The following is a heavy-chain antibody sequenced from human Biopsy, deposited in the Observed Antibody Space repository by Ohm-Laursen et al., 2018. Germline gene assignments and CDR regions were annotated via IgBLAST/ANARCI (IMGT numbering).Heavy chain of an antibody. CDR1: GYTFTTYG. V-gene: IGHV1-18*01. J-gene: IGHJ4*02. Sequence: GSSVKVFCKSSGYTFTTYGISWVRQAPGQGLEWMGWINTYSGNTNYGKKFHDRVIMTSDTSTSTAYLEHRSLRSDDTAVYYCARDYYPYVDYLKDVPLCDSWGQGTLVTVSS. D-gene: IGHD4-17*01. CDR3: ARDYYPYVDYLKDVPLCDS. CDR2: INTYSGNT.